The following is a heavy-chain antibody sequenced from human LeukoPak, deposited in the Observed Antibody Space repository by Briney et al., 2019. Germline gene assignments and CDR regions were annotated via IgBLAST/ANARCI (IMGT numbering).Heavy chain of an antibody. CDR3: ARRDYYGSGSYTY. CDR1: GGSISSSSYY. CDR2: IYYSGST. Sequence: PSETLSLTCTVSGGSISSSSYYWGWIRQPPGKGLEWVGNIYYSGSTYYNPSLKSRVTISVDTSKNQFSLKLSSVTAADTAVYYCARRDYYGSGSYTYWGQGTLVTVSS. D-gene: IGHD3-10*01. V-gene: IGHV4-39*07. J-gene: IGHJ4*02.